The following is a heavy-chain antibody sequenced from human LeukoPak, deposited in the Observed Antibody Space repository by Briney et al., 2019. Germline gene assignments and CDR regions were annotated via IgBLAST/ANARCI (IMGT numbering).Heavy chain of an antibody. V-gene: IGHV3-23*01. CDR1: GFTFSSYA. Sequence: GGSLRFSCAASGFTFSSYAMSWVRQAPGKGLEWVSAISGSGGSTYYADSVKGRFTISRDNSKNTLYLQMNSLRAEDTAVYYCAKDRVWFGELLPFDYWGQGTLVTVSS. J-gene: IGHJ4*02. CDR3: AKDRVWFGELLPFDY. CDR2: ISGSGGST. D-gene: IGHD3-10*01.